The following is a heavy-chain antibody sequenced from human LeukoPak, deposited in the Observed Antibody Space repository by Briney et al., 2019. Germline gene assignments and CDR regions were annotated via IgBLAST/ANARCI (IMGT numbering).Heavy chain of an antibody. CDR1: GYTFTSYY. D-gene: IGHD4-17*01. V-gene: IGHV1-46*01. CDR2: INPSGGST. CDR3: ARVPPSGYGDH. J-gene: IGHJ4*02. Sequence: ASVKVSCKASGYTFTSYYMHWVRQAPGQGLEWMGIINPSGGSTSYAQKFQGGVTMTRDTSTSTVYMELSSLRSEDTAVYYCARVPPSGYGDHWGQGTLVTVSS.